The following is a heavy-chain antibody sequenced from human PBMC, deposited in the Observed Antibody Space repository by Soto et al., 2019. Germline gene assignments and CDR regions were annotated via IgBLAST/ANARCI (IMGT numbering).Heavy chain of an antibody. Sequence: ASVKVSCKASGYTFTSYGISWVRQAPGQGLEWMGWISAYNGNTNYAQKLQGRVTMTTDTSTSTAHMELRSLRSDDTAVYYCARSTWTAAASLYFDYWGQGTLVTVSS. CDR1: GYTFTSYG. CDR3: ARSTWTAAASLYFDY. V-gene: IGHV1-18*04. D-gene: IGHD2-2*01. J-gene: IGHJ4*02. CDR2: ISAYNGNT.